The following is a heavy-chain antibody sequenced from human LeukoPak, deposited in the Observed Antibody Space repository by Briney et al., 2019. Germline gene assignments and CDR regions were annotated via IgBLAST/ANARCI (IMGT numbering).Heavy chain of an antibody. CDR3: ARGNSVAAAGPLFDY. D-gene: IGHD6-13*01. CDR2: IYYSGST. Sequence: SETLSLTCTVSGGSISSYYWSWIRQPPGKGLEWIGYIYYSGSTNYNPSLKSRVTISVDTSKNQFSLKLSSVTAADTAVYYCARGNSVAAAGPLFDYWGQGTLVTVSS. J-gene: IGHJ4*02. V-gene: IGHV4-59*01. CDR1: GGSISSYY.